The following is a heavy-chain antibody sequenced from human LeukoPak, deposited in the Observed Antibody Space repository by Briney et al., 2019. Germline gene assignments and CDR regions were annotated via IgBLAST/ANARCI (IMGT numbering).Heavy chain of an antibody. CDR3: AREDGSGSYSNFDY. CDR2: IYYSGST. Sequence: KSSETLSLTCTVSGGSISSCYWSWIRQPPGKGLEWIGYIYYSGSTNYNPSLKSRVTISVDTSKNQFSLKLSSVTAADTAVYYCAREDGSGSYSNFDYWGQGTLVTVSS. D-gene: IGHD1-26*01. V-gene: IGHV4-59*01. CDR1: GGSISSCY. J-gene: IGHJ4*02.